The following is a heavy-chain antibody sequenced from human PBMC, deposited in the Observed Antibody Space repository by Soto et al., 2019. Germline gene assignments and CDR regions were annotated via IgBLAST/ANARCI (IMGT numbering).Heavy chain of an antibody. CDR1: GFTFSSYE. D-gene: IGHD7-27*01. V-gene: IGHV3-48*03. CDR3: ARPLTGGLYWYFDL. CDR2: ISSSGSTI. J-gene: IGHJ2*01. Sequence: GGSLRLSCAASGFTFSSYEMNWVRQAPGKGLEWVSYISSSGSTIYYADSVKGRFTISRDNAKNSLYLQMNSLRAEDTAVYYCARPLTGGLYWYFDLWGRGTLVTVSS.